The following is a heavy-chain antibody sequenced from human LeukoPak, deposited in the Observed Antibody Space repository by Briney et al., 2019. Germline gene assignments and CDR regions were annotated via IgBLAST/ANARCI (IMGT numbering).Heavy chain of an antibody. J-gene: IGHJ3*02. D-gene: IGHD1-26*01. CDR1: GGSFSGYY. Sequence: PSETLSLTCAVYGGSFSGYYWSWIRQPPGKGLEWIGEINHSGSTNYNPSLRSRVTISVDTSNNQFSLRLSSVTAADTAVYYCARDSYTGSHFEDTFDIWGQGTMVTVSS. V-gene: IGHV4-34*01. CDR3: ARDSYTGSHFEDTFDI. CDR2: INHSGST.